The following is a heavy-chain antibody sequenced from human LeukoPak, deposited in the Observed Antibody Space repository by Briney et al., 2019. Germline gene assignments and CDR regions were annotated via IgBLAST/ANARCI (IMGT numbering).Heavy chain of an antibody. CDR3: ARVSSSGWYLDY. CDR2: IYYSGST. CDR1: GDSISSYY. Sequence: PSETLSLTCTVSGDSISSYYWSWIRQPPGKGLEWIGYIYYSGSTNYNPSLKSRVTISVDTSKNQFSLKLSSVTAADTAVYYCARVSSSGWYLDYWGQGTLVTVSS. V-gene: IGHV4-59*01. D-gene: IGHD6-19*01. J-gene: IGHJ4*02.